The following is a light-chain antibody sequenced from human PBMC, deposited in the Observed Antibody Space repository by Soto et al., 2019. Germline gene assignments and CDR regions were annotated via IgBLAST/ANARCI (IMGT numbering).Light chain of an antibody. Sequence: DIQMTPSPSSLSASVGDRVTITCQASQDISNYLNWYQQKPGKAPKLLIYDASNLETGVPSRFSVCGSVTDFTFTISSLQPEDIATYYYQQYDNLPYTFGQGTKLEIK. V-gene: IGKV1-33*01. CDR1: QDISNY. CDR2: DAS. J-gene: IGKJ2*01. CDR3: QQYDNLPYT.